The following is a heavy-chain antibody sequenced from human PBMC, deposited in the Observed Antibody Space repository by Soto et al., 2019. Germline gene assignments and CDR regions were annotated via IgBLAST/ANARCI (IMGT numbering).Heavy chain of an antibody. CDR2: IYYSGST. D-gene: IGHD2-8*01. CDR1: GGSISSSSYY. V-gene: IGHV4-39*01. CDR3: ARQERVYCTNCVCQHTYYFDY. J-gene: IGHJ4*02. Sequence: SETLSLTCTVSGGSISSSSYYWGWIRQPPGKGLEWIGSIYYSGSTYYNPSLKSRVTISVDTSKNQFSLKLSSVTAADTAVYYCARQERVYCTNCVCQHTYYFDYWGQGTLVTVSS.